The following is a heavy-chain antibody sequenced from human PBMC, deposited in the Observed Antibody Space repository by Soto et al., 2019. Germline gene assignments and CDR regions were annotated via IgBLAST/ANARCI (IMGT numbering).Heavy chain of an antibody. J-gene: IGHJ5*02. V-gene: IGHV4-30-2*01. CDR2: IYHSGST. CDR3: AGGGHNWNDANWFDP. D-gene: IGHD1-20*01. CDR1: GGSISSGGYS. Sequence: SETLSLTCAVSGGSISSGGYSWSWIRQPPGKGLEWIGYIYHSGSTYYNPSLKSRVTISVDRSKNQFSLKLSSVTAADTAVYYCAGGGHNWNDANWFDPWGQGTLVTVSS.